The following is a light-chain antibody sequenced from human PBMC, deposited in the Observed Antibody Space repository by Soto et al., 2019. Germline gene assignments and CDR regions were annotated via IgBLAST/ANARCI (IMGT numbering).Light chain of an antibody. CDR3: QQYNSYWT. CDR2: DAS. CDR1: QSISSW. V-gene: IGKV1-5*01. J-gene: IGKJ1*01. Sequence: DIQMTQSPSTLSASVGDRVTITCRASQSISSWLAWYQQKPGKAPKLLIYDASSLESGVPSRFSGSGSGTGFTPPISSLQPDDFASYYCQQYNSYWTFGQGTKVEIK.